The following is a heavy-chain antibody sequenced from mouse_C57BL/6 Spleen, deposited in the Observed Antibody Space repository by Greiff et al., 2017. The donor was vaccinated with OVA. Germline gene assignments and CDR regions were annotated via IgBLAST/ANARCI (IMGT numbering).Heavy chain of an antibody. CDR2: IDPSDSYT. Sequence: QVHVKQPGAELVMPGASVKLSCKASGYTFTSYWMHWVKQRPGQGLEWIGEIDPSDSYTNYNQKFKGKSTLTVDKSSSTAYMQLSSLTSEDSAVYYCATYYGSSYRAFAYWGQGTLVTVSA. J-gene: IGHJ3*01. D-gene: IGHD1-1*01. CDR1: GYTFTSYW. CDR3: ATYYGSSYRAFAY. V-gene: IGHV1-69*01.